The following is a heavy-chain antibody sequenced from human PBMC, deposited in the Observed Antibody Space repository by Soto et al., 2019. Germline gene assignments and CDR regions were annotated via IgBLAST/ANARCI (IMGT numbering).Heavy chain of an antibody. CDR1: GGSFSGYY. Sequence: ETLSLTCAVYGGSFSGYYWSWIRQPPGKGLEWIGEINHSGSTNYNPSLKSRVTISVDTSKNQFSLKLSSVTAADTAVYYCARVRVVVPAARRYMDVWGKGTTVTVSS. V-gene: IGHV4-34*01. CDR2: INHSGST. J-gene: IGHJ6*03. D-gene: IGHD2-2*01. CDR3: ARVRVVVPAARRYMDV.